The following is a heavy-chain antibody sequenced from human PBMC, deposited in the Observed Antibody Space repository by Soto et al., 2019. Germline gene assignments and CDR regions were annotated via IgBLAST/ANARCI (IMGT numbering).Heavy chain of an antibody. CDR1: GFTFSNYF. D-gene: IGHD2-15*01. J-gene: IGHJ2*01. V-gene: IGHV3-21*01. Sequence: GGSLRLSCATSGFTFSNYFMNWVRQAPGKGLEWVSSISGSSTYIYYADSLKGRFTISRDNAGNSLYLQLNSLRGEDTAVYYCARGSGYCSGGTCYWYFDLWGRGTLVTVSS. CDR2: ISGSSTYI. CDR3: ARGSGYCSGGTCYWYFDL.